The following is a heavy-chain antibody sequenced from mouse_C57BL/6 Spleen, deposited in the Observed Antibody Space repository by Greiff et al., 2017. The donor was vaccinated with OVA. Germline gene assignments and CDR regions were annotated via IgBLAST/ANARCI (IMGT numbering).Heavy chain of an antibody. Sequence: QVQLQQSGAELVRPGTSVKLSCKASGYTFTSYWMHWVKQRPGQGLEWIGVIDPSDSYTNYNQKFKGKATLTVVTSSSTAYMQLSSLTSEDSAVYYCAPYWDGDYWGQGTTLTVSS. CDR3: APYWDGDY. CDR2: IDPSDSYT. J-gene: IGHJ2*01. CDR1: GYTFTSYW. D-gene: IGHD4-1*01. V-gene: IGHV1-59*01.